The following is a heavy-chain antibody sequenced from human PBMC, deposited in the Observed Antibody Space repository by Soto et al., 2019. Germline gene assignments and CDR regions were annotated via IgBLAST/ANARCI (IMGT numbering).Heavy chain of an antibody. CDR1: GFDFSTYG. D-gene: IGHD1-26*01. Sequence: QVQLVESGGGVVQPGRSLRLSCAASGFDFSTYGMHWVRQAPGKGLEWVAVIWYDGSNKYYADSVRGRFIISRDNSKNTLFLQLNSLRAEDTAVYYCARAVGPFDYWGKGTLVTASS. J-gene: IGHJ4*02. CDR2: IWYDGSNK. V-gene: IGHV3-33*01. CDR3: ARAVGPFDY.